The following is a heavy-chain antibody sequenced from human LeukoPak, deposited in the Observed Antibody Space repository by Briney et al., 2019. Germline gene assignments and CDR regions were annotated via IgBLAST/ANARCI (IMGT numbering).Heavy chain of an antibody. CDR3: GKDLVAYDSSGYPFDY. D-gene: IGHD3-22*01. V-gene: IGHV3-30*18. Sequence: QSGRSLRLSCAACGFPFSIYRMQGLRQARRGGVEWGSVISYDGSKKYYEDSEGGRFTISRDNSKNTLYLQMNSLRAEDTAVYYCGKDLVAYDSSGYPFDYWGQGTLVTVSS. CDR2: ISYDGSKK. J-gene: IGHJ4*02. CDR1: GFPFSIYR.